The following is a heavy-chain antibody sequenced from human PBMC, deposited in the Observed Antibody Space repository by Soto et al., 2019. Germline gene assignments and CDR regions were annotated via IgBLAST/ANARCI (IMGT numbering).Heavy chain of an antibody. V-gene: IGHV3-30-3*01. Sequence: QVQLVESGGGVVQPGRSLRLSCAASGFTFSSYTMHWVRQAPGKGLEWVAVISYDGSNKYYADSVKGRFTISRDSSKNTLYLQMSSLTPEDTAVYYCARGRTSSWGDFWGQGTLVTVSS. CDR2: ISYDGSNK. CDR3: ARGRTSSWGDF. D-gene: IGHD6-13*01. J-gene: IGHJ4*02. CDR1: GFTFSSYT.